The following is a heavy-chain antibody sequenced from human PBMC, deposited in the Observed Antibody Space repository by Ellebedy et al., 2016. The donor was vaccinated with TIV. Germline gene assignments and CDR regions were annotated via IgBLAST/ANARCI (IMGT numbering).Heavy chain of an antibody. Sequence: AASVKVSCKTSGYTFSRHGLNWVRQAPGQGLEWMGWISTYSGNTKYAQKFQGRVPMTKDTSTGTASMELRSLRSDDTAVYYCTRDYYCSGGSCSYCFDPWGQGTLVIVSS. J-gene: IGHJ5*02. V-gene: IGHV1-18*01. CDR2: ISTYSGNT. CDR1: GYTFSRHG. CDR3: TRDYYCSGGSCSYCFDP. D-gene: IGHD2-15*01.